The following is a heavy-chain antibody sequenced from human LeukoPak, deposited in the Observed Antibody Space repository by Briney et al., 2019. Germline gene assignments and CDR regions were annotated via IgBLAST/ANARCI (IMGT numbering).Heavy chain of an antibody. J-gene: IGHJ6*04. CDR3: AKGARRSWYHYGMDV. V-gene: IGHV3-23*01. D-gene: IGHD6-13*01. CDR2: ISGRGDYT. Sequence: GGSLRLSCAASGFTFSTYVMTWVRQAPGKGLEWVSVISGRGDYTYYAHSMKGRFTISRDNSKNSLFLQMNSLRGEDTAVYYCAKGARRSWYHYGMDVWGKGTTVTVSS. CDR1: GFTFSTYV.